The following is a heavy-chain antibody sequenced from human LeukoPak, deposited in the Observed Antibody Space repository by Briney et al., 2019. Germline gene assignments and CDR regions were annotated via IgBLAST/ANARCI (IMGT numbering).Heavy chain of an antibody. V-gene: IGHV4-4*07. D-gene: IGHD3-3*01. Sequence: SETLSLTCTVSGGSISSYYWSWIRQPAGKGLEWIGRIYTSGSTNYNPSLKSRVTMSVDTSKNQFSLKLSSVTAADTAVYYCARDRRFLEWLGVGWFDPWGQGTLVTVSS. CDR2: IYTSGST. CDR3: ARDRRFLEWLGVGWFDP. CDR1: GGSISSYY. J-gene: IGHJ5*02.